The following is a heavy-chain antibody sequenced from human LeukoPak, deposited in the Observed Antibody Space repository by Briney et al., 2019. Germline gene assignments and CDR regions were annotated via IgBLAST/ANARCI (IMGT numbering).Heavy chain of an antibody. CDR2: INHSGST. J-gene: IGHJ5*02. D-gene: IGHD3-22*01. CDR1: GGSFSGYY. V-gene: IGHV4-34*01. CDR3: ARGGGWYYDSSGYYRNNWFDP. Sequence: TSETLSLTCAVYGGSFSGYYWSWIRQPPGKGLEWIGEINHSGSTNYNPSLKSRVTISVDTSKNQFSLKLSSVTAADTAVYYCARGGGWYYDSSGYYRNNWFDPWGQGTLVTVSS.